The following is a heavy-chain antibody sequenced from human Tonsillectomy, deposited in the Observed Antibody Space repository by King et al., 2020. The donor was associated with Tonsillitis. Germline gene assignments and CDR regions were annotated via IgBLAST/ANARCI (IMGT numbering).Heavy chain of an antibody. CDR3: ARDQNYYDSSGYYRGGFDY. CDR2: IYYSGST. J-gene: IGHJ4*02. Sequence: VQLQESGPGLVKPSETLSLTCTVSGGSISSYYWSWIRQPPGNGLEWIGYIYYSGSTNYNPSLKSRVTISVDTSKNQCSLKLSSVTAADTAVYYCARDQNYYDSSGYYRGGFDYWGQGTLVTVSS. CDR1: GGSISSYY. D-gene: IGHD3-22*01. V-gene: IGHV4-59*01.